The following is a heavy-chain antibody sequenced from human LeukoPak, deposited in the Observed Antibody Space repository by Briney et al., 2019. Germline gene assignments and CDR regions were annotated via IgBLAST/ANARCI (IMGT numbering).Heavy chain of an antibody. CDR2: ISGSGDST. Sequence: GGSLRLSCAVYGFTFSSYAMSWVRLAPGKGRGWNSFISGSGDSTSYADSVKGRFTISRDNSKNTVYMQMNSLRAEDTAVYYCAKHSVANSWGYYYYMDVWGKGTTVTVSS. CDR3: AKHSVANSWGYYYYMDV. J-gene: IGHJ6*03. CDR1: GFTFSSYA. D-gene: IGHD3-16*01. V-gene: IGHV3-23*01.